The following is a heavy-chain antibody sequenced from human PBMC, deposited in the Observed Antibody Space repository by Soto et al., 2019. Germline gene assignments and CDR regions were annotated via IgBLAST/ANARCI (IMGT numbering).Heavy chain of an antibody. CDR2: IYWDDDR. CDR3: AHSKDYSSRWYTLDFAY. Sequence: QITLKESGPTLVKPTQTLTLTCTFSGFSLSTSGVGVGWIRQPPEKALEWLALIYWDDDRRYSPSLKSRLTNTTDTSKNQVFLTMTNVDPVDTATYYCAHSKDYSSRWYTLDFAYWGQGTLVTVSS. V-gene: IGHV2-5*02. CDR1: GFSLSTSGVG. D-gene: IGHD6-13*01. J-gene: IGHJ4*02.